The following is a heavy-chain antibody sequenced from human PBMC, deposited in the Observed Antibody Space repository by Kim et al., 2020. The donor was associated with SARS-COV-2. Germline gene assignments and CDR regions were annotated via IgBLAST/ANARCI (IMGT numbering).Heavy chain of an antibody. D-gene: IGHD6-19*01. CDR1: GFTFSSYS. CDR2: ISSSSSYI. V-gene: IGHV3-21*01. CDR3: ARDLAVAGTSEFDY. J-gene: IGHJ4*02. Sequence: GGSLRLSCAASGFTFSSYSMNWVRQAPGKGLEWVSSISSSSSYIYYADSVKGRFTISRDNAKNSLYLQMNSLRAEDTAVYYCARDLAVAGTSEFDYWGQGTLVTVSS.